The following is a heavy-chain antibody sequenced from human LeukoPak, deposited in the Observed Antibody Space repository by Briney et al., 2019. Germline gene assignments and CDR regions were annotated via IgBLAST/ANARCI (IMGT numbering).Heavy chain of an antibody. J-gene: IGHJ3*02. Sequence: SGTLSLTCAVSGGSISSSNWWSRVRHPPGKGLEWIGEIYHSGSTNYNPSLKSRVTISVDKSKNQFSLKLSSVAAADTAVYYCARPLGTGAFDIWGQGTMVTVSS. CDR3: ARPLGTGAFDI. CDR2: IYHSGST. CDR1: GGSISSSNW. D-gene: IGHD3-16*01. V-gene: IGHV4-4*02.